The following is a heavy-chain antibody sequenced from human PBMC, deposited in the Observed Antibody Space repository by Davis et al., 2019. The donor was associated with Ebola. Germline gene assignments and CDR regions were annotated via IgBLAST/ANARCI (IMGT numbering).Heavy chain of an antibody. J-gene: IGHJ6*02. CDR3: AIRNYDFWSGYYYYYYGMDV. CDR1: GGSFSGYY. V-gene: IGHV4-34*01. D-gene: IGHD3-3*01. CDR2: INHSGST. Sequence: SETLSLTCAVYGGSFSGYYWSWIRQPPGKGLEWIGEINHSGSTNYNPSLKSRVTISVDTSKNQFPLKLSSVTAADTAVYYCAIRNYDFWSGYYYYYYGMDVWGQGTTVTVSS.